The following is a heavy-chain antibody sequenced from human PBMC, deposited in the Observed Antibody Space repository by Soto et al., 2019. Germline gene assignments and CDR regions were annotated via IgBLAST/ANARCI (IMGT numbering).Heavy chain of an antibody. V-gene: IGHV3-23*01. D-gene: IGHD1-7*01. CDR2: ISSSGGRT. Sequence: EVQLLESGGGLVQPGGSLRLSCVASGFTFSSYAMSWVRQAPGKGLEWVSTISSSGGRTYYADSVKGRFTISRDNSKNTLYLQMNSLRAEDTAVYFCAKDRITGPTASLNWFDPWGQGTLVTVSS. CDR1: GFTFSSYA. CDR3: AKDRITGPTASLNWFDP. J-gene: IGHJ5*02.